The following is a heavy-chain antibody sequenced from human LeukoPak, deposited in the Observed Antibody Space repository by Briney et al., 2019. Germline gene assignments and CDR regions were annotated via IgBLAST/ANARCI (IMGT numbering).Heavy chain of an antibody. CDR2: INHSGST. CDR1: GGSFSGYY. CDR3: ARLYSSGWYNDAFDI. Sequence: SETLSLTCAVYGGSFSGYYWSWIRQPPGEGLEWIGEINHSGSTNYNPSLKGRVTISVDTSKNQFSLKLSSVTAADTAVYYCARLYSSGWYNDAFDIWGQGTMVTVSS. V-gene: IGHV4-34*01. J-gene: IGHJ3*02. D-gene: IGHD6-19*01.